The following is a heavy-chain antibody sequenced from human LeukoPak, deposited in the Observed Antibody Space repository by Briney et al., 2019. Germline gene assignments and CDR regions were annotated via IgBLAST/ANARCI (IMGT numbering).Heavy chain of an antibody. Sequence: ESGPTLVKPTQTLTLTCTFSGFSLSTSGMGVGWIRQPPGKALEWLALVYWDDDKRYSPSLKSRLTTTKDTSKNQVVLTMTNMDPVDTATYYCAHRLRGRGSSSSYFDYWGQGTLVTVSS. CDR3: AHRLRGRGSSSSYFDY. CDR2: VYWDDDK. CDR1: GFSLSTSGMG. D-gene: IGHD6-13*01. V-gene: IGHV2-5*02. J-gene: IGHJ4*02.